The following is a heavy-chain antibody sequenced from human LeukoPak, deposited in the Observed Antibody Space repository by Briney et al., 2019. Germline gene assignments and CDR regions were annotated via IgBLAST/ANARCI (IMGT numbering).Heavy chain of an antibody. CDR2: ISGSGDIT. CDR3: AKDDAWLRFGE. V-gene: IGHV3-23*01. CDR1: GFTFSSYG. Sequence: GGTLRLSCAASGFTFSSYGMSWVRQAPGKGLEWVSAISGSGDITYYADSVKGRFTISRDNSKNTLYLEVISLTAEDTAVYYCAKDDAWLRFGEWSQGTLVTVSS. D-gene: IGHD3-10*01. J-gene: IGHJ4*02.